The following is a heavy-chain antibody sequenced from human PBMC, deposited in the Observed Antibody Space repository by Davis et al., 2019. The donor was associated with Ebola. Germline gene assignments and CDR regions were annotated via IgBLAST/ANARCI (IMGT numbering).Heavy chain of an antibody. CDR3: ARNQAGYCGGDCQGYFQH. J-gene: IGHJ1*01. CDR1: GVSFSDYY. D-gene: IGHD2-21*02. V-gene: IGHV4-34*01. CDR2: INQSGIT. Sequence: PSETLSLTCAIYGVSFSDYYWSWIRQSHGRGLEWSGEINQSGITHSNPYLKSRVTIAADRSKNQFFMKLTSVTAADTAVYYCARNQAGYCGGDCQGYFQHWGQGTVVTVSS.